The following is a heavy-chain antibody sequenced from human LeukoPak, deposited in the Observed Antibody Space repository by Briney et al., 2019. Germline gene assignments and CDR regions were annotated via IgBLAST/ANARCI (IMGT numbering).Heavy chain of an antibody. J-gene: IGHJ4*02. CDR2: ITSTSSYT. CDR1: GFTFSSYS. CDR3: ARSRGFHCTSSSCYADSELDY. D-gene: IGHD2-2*01. V-gene: IGHV3-21*01. Sequence: PGGSLRLSCAASGFTFSSYSVDWVRQAPGKGLEWVSFITSTSSYTYYADSVKGRFIISRGNAKNSLYLQMNSLRAEDTAVYYCARSRGFHCTSSSCYADSELDYWGQGTLVTVSS.